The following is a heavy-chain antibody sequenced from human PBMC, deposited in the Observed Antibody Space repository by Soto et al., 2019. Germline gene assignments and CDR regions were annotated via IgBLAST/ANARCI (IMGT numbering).Heavy chain of an antibody. V-gene: IGHV3-23*01. CDR2: IRETGNT. D-gene: IGHD1-26*01. J-gene: IGHJ4*02. Sequence: GGSLRLSCAASGFTFSNYAMSWIRQAPGKGLEWVSTIRETGNTYYADSVRGRFATSRDNSENTLYLQMSGLRAEDTAVYYCAKQQMGVIRALDYWGQGTLVTVSS. CDR3: AKQQMGVIRALDY. CDR1: GFTFSNYA.